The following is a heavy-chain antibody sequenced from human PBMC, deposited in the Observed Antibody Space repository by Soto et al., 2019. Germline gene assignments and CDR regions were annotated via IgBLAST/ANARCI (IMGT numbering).Heavy chain of an antibody. CDR3: ARVRLYYYGSGSYFDY. V-gene: IGHV4-59*01. CDR2: IYYSGST. J-gene: IGHJ4*02. CDR1: GGSISSYY. Sequence: SETLSLTCTVSGGSISSYYWSWIQQPPGKGLEWIGYIYYSGSTNYNPSLKSRVTISVDTSKNQFSLKLSSVTAADTAVYYCARVRLYYYGSGSYFDYWGQGTLVTVSS. D-gene: IGHD3-10*01.